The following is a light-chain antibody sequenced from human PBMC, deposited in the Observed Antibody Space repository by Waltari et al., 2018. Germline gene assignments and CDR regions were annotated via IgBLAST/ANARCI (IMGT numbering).Light chain of an antibody. CDR3: SSYTSSSTRVV. Sequence: QSALTQPAPVSGSPGQSITISCTGTSSDGGGYNYVSWYQQHPAKAPKLMIYDVSNRPSGVSNRFSGSKSGNTASLTISGLQAEDEADYYCSSYTSSSTRVVFGGGTKLTVL. CDR1: SSDGGGYNY. J-gene: IGLJ2*01. V-gene: IGLV2-14*03. CDR2: DVS.